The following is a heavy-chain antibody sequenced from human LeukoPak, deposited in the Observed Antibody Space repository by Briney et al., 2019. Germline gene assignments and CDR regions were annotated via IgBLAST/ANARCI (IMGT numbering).Heavy chain of an antibody. Sequence: GGSLRLSCAASGFTFRNYVIHWVRQAPGKGLEWVAVTSSDLNVKLYADSVKGRFTISRDNSRSTLYLQMNSLRPEDTAIYYCAREGYYGSGSPPSLYFDYWGQGTLVTLSP. V-gene: IGHV3-30-3*01. CDR2: TSSDLNVK. CDR1: GFTFRNYV. J-gene: IGHJ4*02. D-gene: IGHD3-10*01. CDR3: AREGYYGSGSPPSLYFDY.